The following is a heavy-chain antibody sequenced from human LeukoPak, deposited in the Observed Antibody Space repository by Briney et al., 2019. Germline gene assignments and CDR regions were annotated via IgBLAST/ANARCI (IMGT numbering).Heavy chain of an antibody. D-gene: IGHD3-10*01. CDR3: ARGGLWFGELSLIDY. CDR2: INPNSGGA. J-gene: IGHJ4*02. V-gene: IGHV1-2*02. CDR1: GYTFTGYY. Sequence: ASVKVSCKASGYTFTGYYMHWVRQAPGQGLEWMGWINPNSGGANYAQKFQGRVTMTRDTSISTAYMELSRLRSDDTAVYYCARGGLWFGELSLIDYWGQGTLVTVSS.